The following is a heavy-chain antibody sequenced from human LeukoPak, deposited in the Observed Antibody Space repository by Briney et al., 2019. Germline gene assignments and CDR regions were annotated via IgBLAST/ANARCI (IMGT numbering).Heavy chain of an antibody. J-gene: IGHJ6*03. V-gene: IGHV3-21*01. CDR2: ISSSSSYI. CDR3: ARDVVRYCSSTSCSGYYYYMDV. Sequence: GGPLRLSCAASGFTFSSYSMNWVRQAPGKGLEWVSSISSSSSYIYYADSVKGRFTISRDNAKNPLYLQMNSLRAEDTAVYYCARDVVRYCSSTSCSGYYYYMDVWGKGTTVTVSS. CDR1: GFTFSSYS. D-gene: IGHD2-2*01.